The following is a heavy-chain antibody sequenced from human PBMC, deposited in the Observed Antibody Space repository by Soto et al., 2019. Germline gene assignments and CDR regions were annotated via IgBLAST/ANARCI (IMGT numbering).Heavy chain of an antibody. CDR2: IYYIGTT. Sequence: SETLSLTCSVSDGSVNSGNYYWSWIRRPPGKGLEWIGHIYYIGTTDYNPSLKSRVTISVDTSKNQFSLKVTSVTAADTAVYFCAREEKQLSRYGGDFDYWGQGILVTVS. V-gene: IGHV4-61*01. CDR3: AREEKQLSRYGGDFDY. D-gene: IGHD3-16*01. J-gene: IGHJ4*02. CDR1: DGSVNSGNYY.